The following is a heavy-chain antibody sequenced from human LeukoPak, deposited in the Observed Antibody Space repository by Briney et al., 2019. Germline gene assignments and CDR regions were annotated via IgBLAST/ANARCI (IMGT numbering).Heavy chain of an antibody. D-gene: IGHD6-13*01. V-gene: IGHV4-34*01. CDR3: ARGAAAAGKEDYFDY. CDR1: GGSFSGYY. CDR2: INHSGST. Sequence: SETLSLTCAVYGGSFSGYYWSWLRQPPGKGLEWIGEINHSGSTDYNPSLKSRVTISVDTSKNQFSLKLSSVTAADTAVYYCARGAAAAGKEDYFDYWGQGTLVTVSS. J-gene: IGHJ4*02.